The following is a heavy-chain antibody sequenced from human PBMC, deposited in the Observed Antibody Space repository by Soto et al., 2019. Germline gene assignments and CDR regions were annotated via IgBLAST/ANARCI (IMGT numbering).Heavy chain of an antibody. D-gene: IGHD6-13*01. J-gene: IGHJ5*02. CDR1: GFTFSSYS. CDR2: ISSSSSYI. V-gene: IGHV3-21*01. CDR3: ARKGQQLGSRWFDP. Sequence: GGSLRLSCAASGFTFSSYSMNWVRQAPGKGLEWVSSISSSSSYIYYADSVKGRFTISRDNAKNSLYLQMNSLRAEDTAVYYCARKGQQLGSRWFDPWGQGTLVTVSS.